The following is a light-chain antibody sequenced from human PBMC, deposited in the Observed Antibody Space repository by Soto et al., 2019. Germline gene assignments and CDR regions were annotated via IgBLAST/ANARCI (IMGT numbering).Light chain of an antibody. J-gene: IGLJ1*01. CDR1: SSDVGGYNY. CDR3: SSYTSSSSLWV. V-gene: IGLV2-14*01. CDR2: DVS. Sequence: QSALTQPASVSGSPGQSITISCTGTSSDVGGYNYVSWYQQHPCKAPKLMIYDVSNRPSGVSNRFSGSKSGNTASLTISGLQAEDEADYYCSSYTSSSSLWVFGTGTKVTVL.